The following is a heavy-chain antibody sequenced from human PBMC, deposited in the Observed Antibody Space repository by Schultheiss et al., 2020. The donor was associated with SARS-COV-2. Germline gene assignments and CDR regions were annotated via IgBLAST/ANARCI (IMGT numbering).Heavy chain of an antibody. CDR2: ISWNSGSI. V-gene: IGHV3-9*01. D-gene: IGHD5-24*01. J-gene: IGHJ4*02. CDR3: ARHSQGRRWLQRRHSPAYYFDY. Sequence: SLKISCAASGFTFDDYTMHWVRQAPGKGLEWVSGISWNSGSIGYADSVKGRFTISRDNAKNTLYLQMNSLRAEDTAVYYCARHSQGRRWLQRRHSPAYYFDYWGQGTLVTVSS. CDR1: GFTFDDYT.